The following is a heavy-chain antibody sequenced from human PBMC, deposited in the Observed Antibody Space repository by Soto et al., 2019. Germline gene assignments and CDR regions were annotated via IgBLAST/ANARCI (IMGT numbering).Heavy chain of an antibody. CDR2: IYDIGGT. CDR3: AGEEGGGYDQRWVGP. CDR1: GGSISSGGYY. V-gene: IGHV4-31*03. J-gene: IGHJ5*02. D-gene: IGHD5-12*01. Sequence: QVQLQESGPGLVKPSQTLSLTCTVSGGSISSGGYYWSWIRLHPGKGLEWIGYIYDIGGTYYNPCLKSRVTISVDTSKTQSSLNRSSVTAADTDEDYCAGEEGGGYDQRWVGPWGQGNLVTVSS.